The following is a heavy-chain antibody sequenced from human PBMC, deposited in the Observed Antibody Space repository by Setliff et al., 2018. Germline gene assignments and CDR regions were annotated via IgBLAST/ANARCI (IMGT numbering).Heavy chain of an antibody. V-gene: IGHV4-39*07. D-gene: IGHD6-25*01. CDR1: GGSISSSLYY. CDR3: ARVSGMGSPPYYYYCYGMDV. J-gene: IGHJ6*02. Sequence: SETLSLTCTVSGGSISSSLYYWGWIRQPPGKGLEWIGSIYYSGSTYYNPSLKSRVTISVDTSKNQFSLKLSSVTAADTAVYYCARVSGMGSPPYYYYCYGMDVWGQGTTVTVSS. CDR2: IYYSGST.